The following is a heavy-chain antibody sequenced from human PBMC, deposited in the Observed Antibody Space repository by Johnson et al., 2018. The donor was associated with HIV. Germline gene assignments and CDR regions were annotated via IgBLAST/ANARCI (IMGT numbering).Heavy chain of an antibody. D-gene: IGHD1-14*01. J-gene: IGHJ3*02. Sequence: VQLVESGGGVVQPGRSLRLSCAASGFTFSTYGMHWVRQAPGKGLEWVANIKQDGSEKHYLDSVKGRFTISRDNAKNSLYLQMNSLRAEDTAVYYCARDETYRRYALTAFDIWAKVQWSPSLQ. V-gene: IGHV3-7*05. CDR3: ARDETYRRYALTAFDI. CDR2: IKQDGSEK. CDR1: GFTFSTYG.